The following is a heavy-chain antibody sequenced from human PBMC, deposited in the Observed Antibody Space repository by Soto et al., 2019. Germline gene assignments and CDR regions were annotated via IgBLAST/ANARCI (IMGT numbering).Heavy chain of an antibody. CDR2: INHSGST. CDR1: GGSFSGYY. D-gene: IGHD3-3*01. Sequence: TSETLSLTCAVYGGSFSGYYWSWIRQPPGKGLEWIGEINHSGSTNYNPSLKSRVTISVDTSKNQFSLKLSSVTAADTAVYYCARGPGTIFGVVIPRYGMDVWGQGTTVTVSS. J-gene: IGHJ6*02. V-gene: IGHV4-34*01. CDR3: ARGPGTIFGVVIPRYGMDV.